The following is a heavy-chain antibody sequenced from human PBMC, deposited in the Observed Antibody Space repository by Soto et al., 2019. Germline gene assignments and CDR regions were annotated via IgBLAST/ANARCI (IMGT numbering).Heavy chain of an antibody. CDR2: IYHSGST. D-gene: IGHD2-2*01. J-gene: IGHJ3*01. V-gene: IGHV4-4*02. CDR1: GASISSHKW. CDR3: ATLAPAASADPFDV. Sequence: QVQLQESGPGLVQPSGTLSLTCAVSGASISSHKWWSWVRQFPGKGLEWIGEIYHSGSTNYNPSHKSRASMSVNKSTNDFSLNLESVTAAQTAIYFCATLAPAASADPFDVWGLGTMVTASS.